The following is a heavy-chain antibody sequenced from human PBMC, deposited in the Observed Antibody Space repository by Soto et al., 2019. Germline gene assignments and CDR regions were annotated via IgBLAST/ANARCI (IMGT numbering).Heavy chain of an antibody. CDR2: ISDNGSNK. V-gene: IGHV3-30-3*01. D-gene: IGHD3-3*01. CDR3: AKATQILRFLEWLGYYFDY. Sequence: GGSLRLSCAASGFTFSSYAMHWVRQAPGKGLEWVAIISDNGSNKYYADSVKGRFTISRDNSKNTLYLQMNSLRAEDTAVYYCAKATQILRFLEWLGYYFDYWGQGTLVTVSS. J-gene: IGHJ4*02. CDR1: GFTFSSYA.